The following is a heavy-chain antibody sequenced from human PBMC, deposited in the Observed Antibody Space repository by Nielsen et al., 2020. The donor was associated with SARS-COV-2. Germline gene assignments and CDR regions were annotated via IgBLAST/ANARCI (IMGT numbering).Heavy chain of an antibody. Sequence: ASVKVSCKASGYTFTNYDINWVRQATGQGLEWMGWMNPNSGNTGYAQKFQGRVTMTRNTSISTAFMELSSLRSEDTAVYYCARADIVVVPATTLYYYYGLDVWGQGTTVTVSS. CDR1: GYTFTNYD. CDR3: ARADIVVVPATTLYYYYGLDV. CDR2: MNPNSGNT. J-gene: IGHJ6*02. V-gene: IGHV1-8*01. D-gene: IGHD2-2*01.